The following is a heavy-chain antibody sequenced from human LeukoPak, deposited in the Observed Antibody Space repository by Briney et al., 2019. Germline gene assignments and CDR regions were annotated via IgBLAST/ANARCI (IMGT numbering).Heavy chain of an antibody. CDR3: ARENPGYSSGWSPPGDAFDI. CDR2: IYTSGNT. D-gene: IGHD6-19*01. J-gene: IGHJ3*02. V-gene: IGHV4-61*02. Sequence: PSETLSLTCTVSGGSINSGSYYWSWIRQPAGKGLEWIGRIYTSGNTNYNPSLKSRVTISGDTSKKQFSLKLRSVTAADTAVYYCARENPGYSSGWSPPGDAFDIWGQGTMVTVSS. CDR1: GGSINSGSYY.